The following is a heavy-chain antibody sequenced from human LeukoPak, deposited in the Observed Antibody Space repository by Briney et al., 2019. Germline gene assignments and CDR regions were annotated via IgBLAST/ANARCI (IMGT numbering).Heavy chain of an antibody. V-gene: IGHV1-69*04. D-gene: IGHD5-18*01. Sequence: ASVKVSCKASGGTFSSYAISWVRQAPGQGLEWMGRIIPILGIANYAQKFQGRVTITADKSTSTAYMELSSLRSEDTAVYYCARDLVVAGGYSYDVFDYWGQGTLVTVSS. CDR2: IIPILGIA. J-gene: IGHJ4*02. CDR3: ARDLVVAGGYSYDVFDY. CDR1: GGTFSSYA.